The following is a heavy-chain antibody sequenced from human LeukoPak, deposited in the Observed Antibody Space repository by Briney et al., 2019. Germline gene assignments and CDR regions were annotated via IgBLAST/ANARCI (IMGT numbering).Heavy chain of an antibody. V-gene: IGHV4-61*02. Sequence: SQTLSLTCTVSGGSISSGSYYWSWIRQPAGKGLEWIGRIYTSGSTNYNPSLKSRVTISVGTSKNQFSLKLSSVTAADTAVYYCARDLTTVTTSSVYWYFDLWGRGTLVTVSS. D-gene: IGHD4-17*01. CDR3: ARDLTTVTTSSVYWYFDL. J-gene: IGHJ2*01. CDR1: GGSISSGSYY. CDR2: IYTSGST.